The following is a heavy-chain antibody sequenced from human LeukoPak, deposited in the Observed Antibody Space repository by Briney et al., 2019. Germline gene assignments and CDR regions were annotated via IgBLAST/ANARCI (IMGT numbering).Heavy chain of an antibody. CDR3: ARFVLLWFGEDGMDV. V-gene: IGHV3-66*01. Sequence: QTGGSLRLSCAASGFTVSSNYMSWVRQAPGKGLEWVSVIYSGGSTYYADSVKGRFTISRDNSKNTLYLQMNSLRAEDTAVYYCARFVLLWFGEDGMDVWGQGTTVTVSS. CDR1: GFTVSSNY. D-gene: IGHD3-10*01. CDR2: IYSGGST. J-gene: IGHJ6*02.